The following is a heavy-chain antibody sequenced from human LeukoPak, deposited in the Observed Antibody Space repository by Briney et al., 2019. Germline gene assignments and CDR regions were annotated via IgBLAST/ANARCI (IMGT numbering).Heavy chain of an antibody. J-gene: IGHJ5*02. CDR3: ARPDGDTRNWS. Sequence: ASVKVSCKASGGTFSSYAISWVRQAPGQGLEWMGRIIPIFGTANYAQKFQGRVTITADKSTSTAYMELSSLRSEDTAVYYCARPDGDTRNWSWGGGTQVTVSS. CDR1: GGTFSSYA. V-gene: IGHV1-69*06. CDR2: IIPIFGTA. D-gene: IGHD4-17*01.